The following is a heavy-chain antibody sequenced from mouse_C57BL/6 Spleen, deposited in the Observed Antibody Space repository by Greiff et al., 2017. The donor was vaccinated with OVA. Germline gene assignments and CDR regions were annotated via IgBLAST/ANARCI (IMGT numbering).Heavy chain of an antibody. CDR2: IDPSDSYT. Sequence: VQLQQSGAELVMPGASVKLSCKASGYTFTSYWMHWVKQRPGQGLEWIGEIDPSDSYTNYNQKFKGKSTLTVDKSSSTAYMQLSSLTSEDSAVYYCARPAIGPYYFDYWGQGTTLTVSS. CDR1: GYTFTSYW. D-gene: IGHD1-2*01. CDR3: ARPAIGPYYFDY. J-gene: IGHJ2*01. V-gene: IGHV1-69*01.